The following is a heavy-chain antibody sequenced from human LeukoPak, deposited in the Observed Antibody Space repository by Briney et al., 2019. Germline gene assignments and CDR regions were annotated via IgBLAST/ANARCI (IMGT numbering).Heavy chain of an antibody. Sequence: GGSLRLSCAASGYTFSRYGMHWVRQAPGKGLEWVAVISYDGSNKYYADSVKGRFTISRDNSKNTLYLQMNSLRAEDTAVYYCAKVGSTVTTNWYFDLWGRGTLVTVSS. V-gene: IGHV3-30*18. J-gene: IGHJ2*01. D-gene: IGHD4-11*01. CDR2: ISYDGSNK. CDR1: GYTFSRYG. CDR3: AKVGSTVTTNWYFDL.